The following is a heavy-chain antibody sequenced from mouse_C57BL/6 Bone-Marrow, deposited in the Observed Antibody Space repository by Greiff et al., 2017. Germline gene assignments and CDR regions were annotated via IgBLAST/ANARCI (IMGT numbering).Heavy chain of an antibody. J-gene: IGHJ2*01. V-gene: IGHV1-50*01. CDR2: IDPSDSYT. D-gene: IGHD2-3*01. CDR1: GYTFTSCW. CDR3: ARMGWSFDY. Sequence: VQLQQPGAELVKPGASVKLSCKASGYTFTSCWMQWVKQRPGQGLEWIGEIDPSDSYTNYNQKFKGKATLTVDTSSSTAYMQLSSLTSEDSAVYYCARMGWSFDYWGQGTTLTVSS.